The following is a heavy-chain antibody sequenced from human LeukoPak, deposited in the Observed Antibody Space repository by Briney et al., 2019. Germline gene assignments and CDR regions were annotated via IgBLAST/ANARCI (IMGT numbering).Heavy chain of an antibody. V-gene: IGHV1-3*01. CDR3: ARLIRGKRIAAAGSRFDP. J-gene: IGHJ5*02. Sequence: GASVKVSCKASGYTFTTYAMHWVRQAPGQRLEWMGWINADSGDTKYSQKFQGRVTITRDTSASTAYMELSSLRSEDTAVYYCARLIRGKRIAAAGSRFDPWGQGTLVTVSS. CDR1: GYTFTTYA. D-gene: IGHD6-13*01. CDR2: INADSGDT.